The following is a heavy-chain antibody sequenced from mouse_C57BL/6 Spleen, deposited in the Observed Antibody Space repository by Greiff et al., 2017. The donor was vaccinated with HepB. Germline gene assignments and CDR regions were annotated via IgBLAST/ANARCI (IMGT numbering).Heavy chain of an antibody. D-gene: IGHD1-1*01. CDR2: ISSGGSYT. J-gene: IGHJ4*01. CDR1: GFTFSSYG. V-gene: IGHV5-6*01. Sequence: EVQLVESGGDLVKPGGSLKLSCAASGFTFSSYGMSWVRQTPDKRLEWVATISSGGSYTYYPDSVKGRFTISRDNAKNTLYLQMSSLKSEDTAMYYCAREGYGSSYGYAMDYGGQGASVTVSS. CDR3: AREGYGSSYGYAMDY.